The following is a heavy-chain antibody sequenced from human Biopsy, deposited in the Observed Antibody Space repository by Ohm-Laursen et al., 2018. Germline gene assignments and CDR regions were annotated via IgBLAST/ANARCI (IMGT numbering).Heavy chain of an antibody. D-gene: IGHD1-26*01. CDR2: IIPMFGTA. J-gene: IGHJ4*02. CDR3: ARGPHSGSHSCFDY. CDR1: GGTFTNYA. V-gene: IGHV1-69*13. Sequence: SVKVSCKASGGTFTNYAISWVRQAPGQGLEWMGGIIPMFGTANYAQMFQGRVTISADESTSTSYMELSSLTTEDTAVYYCARGPHSGSHSCFDYWGRGTLVTVSS.